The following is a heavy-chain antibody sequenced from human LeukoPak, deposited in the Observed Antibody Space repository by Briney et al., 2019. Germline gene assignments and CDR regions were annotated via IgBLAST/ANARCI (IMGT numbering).Heavy chain of an antibody. CDR2: ITNNGDVT. J-gene: IGHJ4*02. CDR1: GFTFDTYA. CDR3: AKDAAMTTIYYFDY. V-gene: IGHV3-23*01. D-gene: IGHD2-21*02. Sequence: GGSLRLSCAASGFTFDTYAMSWVRQAPGKGREGVAAITNNGDVTYYADSVKGRFIISRDNSKNTLSLQLNSLRDGDTAVYYCAKDAAMTTIYYFDYWGQGALVTVSP.